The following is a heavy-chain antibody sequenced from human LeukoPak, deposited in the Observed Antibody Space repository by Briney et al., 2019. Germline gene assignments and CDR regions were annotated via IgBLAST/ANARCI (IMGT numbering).Heavy chain of an antibody. CDR3: AKEVYYYEAFDI. CDR1: GFTFSSYS. Sequence: GGSLRLSCAASGFTFSSYSMNWVRQAPGKGLEWVSAISGSGGSTYYADSVKGRFTISRDNSKNTLYLQMNSLRAEDTAVYYCAKEVYYYEAFDIWGQGTMVTVSS. V-gene: IGHV3-23*01. J-gene: IGHJ3*02. CDR2: ISGSGGST. D-gene: IGHD3-10*01.